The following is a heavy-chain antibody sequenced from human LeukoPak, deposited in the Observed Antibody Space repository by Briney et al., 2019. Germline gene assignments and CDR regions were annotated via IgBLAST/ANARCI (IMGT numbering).Heavy chain of an antibody. J-gene: IGHJ6*02. Sequence: GASVKVSCKASGYTFTSYYMHWVRQAPGQGLEWMGIINPSGGSTSYAQKFQGRVTMTRDTSTSTVYMELSSLRSEDTAVYYCARELLEWLLGSYYYYYGMDVWGQGTTVTVSS. V-gene: IGHV1-46*01. D-gene: IGHD3-3*01. CDR3: ARELLEWLLGSYYYYYGMDV. CDR2: INPSGGST. CDR1: GYTFTSYY.